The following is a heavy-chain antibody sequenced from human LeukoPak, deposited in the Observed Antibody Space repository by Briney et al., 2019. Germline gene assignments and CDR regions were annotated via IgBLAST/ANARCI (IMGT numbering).Heavy chain of an antibody. V-gene: IGHV4-61*01. J-gene: IGHJ4*02. CDR3: ARAAYSGSYHSDY. CDR2: IYYSGST. D-gene: IGHD1-26*01. CDR1: GGSVNSGSYY. Sequence: SETLSLTCTVSGGSVNSGSYYWNWIRRPPGTGLEWIGYIYYSGSTNYNPSLKSRVTISVDTSKNQFSLKLSSVTAADTAVYYCARAAYSGSYHSDYWGQGTLVTVSS.